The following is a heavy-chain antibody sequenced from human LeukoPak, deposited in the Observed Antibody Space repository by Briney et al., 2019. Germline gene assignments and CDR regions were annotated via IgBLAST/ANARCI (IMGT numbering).Heavy chain of an antibody. Sequence: GASVKVSCKASGYTFTGYYMHWVRQAPGQGLEWMGWINPNSGGTNYAQKFQGRVTMTRDTSISTAYMELSRLRSDDTAVYYCARAKWLRLTAIFDYWGQGTLVTVSS. CDR2: INPNSGGT. J-gene: IGHJ4*02. CDR3: ARAKWLRLTAIFDY. V-gene: IGHV1-2*02. CDR1: GYTFTGYY. D-gene: IGHD5-12*01.